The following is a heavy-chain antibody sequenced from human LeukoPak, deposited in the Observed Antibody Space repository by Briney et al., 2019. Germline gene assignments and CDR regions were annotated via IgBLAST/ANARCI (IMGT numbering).Heavy chain of an antibody. CDR1: GFTFSSYA. CDR2: ISGSGGST. J-gene: IGHJ4*02. Sequence: GGSLRLSCAASGFTFSSYAMSWVRQAPGKGLEWVSAISGSGGSTYYADSVKGRFTISRDNSKNTLYLQMNSLRAEDTAVYYCAKDRAYGDYGVYYFDYWGQGTLVTFSS. CDR3: AKDRAYGDYGVYYFDY. V-gene: IGHV3-23*01. D-gene: IGHD4-17*01.